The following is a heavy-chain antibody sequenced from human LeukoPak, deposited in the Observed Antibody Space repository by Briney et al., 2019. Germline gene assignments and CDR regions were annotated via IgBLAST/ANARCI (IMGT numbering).Heavy chain of an antibody. Sequence: GGSLRLSCAASGFTFSRYWMTWVRQAPGKGLEWVGRIMSNNDGGTTDYAAPVKGRFTISRDDSKNTLYLHMNSLKTEDTAVYYCATELGWFAESDYWGQGTLVTVSS. J-gene: IGHJ4*02. V-gene: IGHV3-15*01. D-gene: IGHD3-10*01. CDR1: GFTFSRYW. CDR3: ATELGWFAESDY. CDR2: IMSNNDGGTT.